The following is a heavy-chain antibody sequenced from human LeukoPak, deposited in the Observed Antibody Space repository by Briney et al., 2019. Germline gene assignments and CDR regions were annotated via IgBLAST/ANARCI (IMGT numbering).Heavy chain of an antibody. Sequence: PGGSLRLSCAASGFTFGSYEMNWVRQAPGKGLEWVSYISSSGSTIYYADSVKGRFTISRDNAKNSLYLQMNSLRAEDTAVYYCARESGRFNTDYWGQGTLVTVSS. CDR3: ARESGRFNTDY. CDR2: ISSSGSTI. V-gene: IGHV3-48*03. J-gene: IGHJ4*02. CDR1: GFTFGSYE. D-gene: IGHD1-26*01.